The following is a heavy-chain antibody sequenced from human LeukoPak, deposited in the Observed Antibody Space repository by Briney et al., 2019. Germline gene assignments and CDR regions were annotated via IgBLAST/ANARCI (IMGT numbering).Heavy chain of an antibody. CDR3: ARDSPRGYCSGGSCYAWFDP. CDR1: GFTFSSYA. J-gene: IGHJ5*02. V-gene: IGHV3-30-3*01. Sequence: GGSLRLSCAASGFTFSSYAMSWVRQAPGKGLEWVAVISYDGTNKYYADSVKGRFTISRDNSKNALYLQMNSLRAEDTAVYYCARDSPRGYCSGGSCYAWFDPWGQGTLVTVSS. CDR2: ISYDGTNK. D-gene: IGHD2-15*01.